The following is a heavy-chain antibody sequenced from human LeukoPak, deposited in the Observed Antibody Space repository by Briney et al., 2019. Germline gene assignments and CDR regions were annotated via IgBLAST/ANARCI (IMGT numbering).Heavy chain of an antibody. V-gene: IGHV4-61*08. CDR3: VRTNYFDY. Sequence: PSETLSLTCTVSGGSIGSSGYYWSWIRQPPGKGLEWIGDIYYSGSTNYNPSLKSRVTISVDTSKNQFSLKLSSVTAADTAVYYCVRTNYFDYWGQGTLVTVSS. CDR1: GGSIGSSGYY. J-gene: IGHJ4*02. CDR2: IYYSGST.